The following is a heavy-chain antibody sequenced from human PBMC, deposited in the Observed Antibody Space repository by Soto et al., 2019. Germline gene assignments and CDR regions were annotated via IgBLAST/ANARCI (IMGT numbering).Heavy chain of an antibody. Sequence: SVEVSCKASGGTFSSYAISWVRQAPGQGLEWMGGIIPIFGTANYAQKFQGRVTITADESTSTAYVELSSLRSEDTAVYYCAREWLQLSDDFDIWGQGTIVTVSS. CDR1: GGTFSSYA. CDR2: IIPIFGTA. CDR3: AREWLQLSDDFDI. V-gene: IGHV1-69*13. J-gene: IGHJ3*02. D-gene: IGHD1-1*01.